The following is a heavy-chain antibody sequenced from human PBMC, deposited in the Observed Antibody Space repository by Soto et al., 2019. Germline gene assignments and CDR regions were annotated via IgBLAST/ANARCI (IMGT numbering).Heavy chain of an antibody. CDR3: AQRGNYYFDT. J-gene: IGHJ4*02. CDR2: SDSSGNT. D-gene: IGHD3-10*01. Sequence: PGGSLRLSCAASGFTFSSHVMSWVRQAPGKGMEWVSTSDSSGNTYHADSVKGRFSISRDTSKNTVYLQMNSLRAEDTAIYYLAQRGNYYFDTWGQGDLVT. V-gene: IGHV3-23*01. CDR1: GFTFSSHV.